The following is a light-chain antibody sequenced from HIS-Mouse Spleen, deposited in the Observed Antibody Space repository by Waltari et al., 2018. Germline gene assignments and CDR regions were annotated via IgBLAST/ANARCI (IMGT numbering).Light chain of an antibody. CDR3: YSTDSSGNHRV. CDR1: ALPTKY. V-gene: IGLV3-10*01. CDR2: EDS. J-gene: IGLJ2*01. Sequence: SYELTQPPSVSVSPGQTARITCSGDALPTKYAYWYQQKSGHAPVLVIYEDSKRPSGIQAGLSGSSSGTMATLTIRGAQVEDEADYYCYSTDSSGNHRVFGGGTKLTVL.